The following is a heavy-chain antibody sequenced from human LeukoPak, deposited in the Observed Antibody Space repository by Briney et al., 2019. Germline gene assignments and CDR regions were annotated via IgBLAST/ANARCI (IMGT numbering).Heavy chain of an antibody. Sequence: SETLSLTCTVSGGSISSSSYYWGWIRQPPGKGLEWIGSIHYSGTTYFNPSLKSRVTISVDTSKNQFSLKLSSVTAADTAVYYCARGLRRVTTTPFDFWGQGTLVTVSS. CDR3: ARGLRRVTTTPFDF. J-gene: IGHJ4*02. CDR2: IHYSGTT. D-gene: IGHD4-17*01. V-gene: IGHV4-39*01. CDR1: GGSISSSSYY.